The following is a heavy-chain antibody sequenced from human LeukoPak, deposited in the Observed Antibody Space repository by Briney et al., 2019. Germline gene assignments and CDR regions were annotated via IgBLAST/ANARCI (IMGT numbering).Heavy chain of an antibody. CDR2: ISYDGKKR. CDR3: ARDWGYDSGTYCVY. CDR1: GFTFSSYS. D-gene: IGHD3-10*01. J-gene: IGHJ4*02. Sequence: GRSLRLSCAASGFTFSSYSMHWVRQAPGKGLEWVAVISYDGKKRLYADSVKGRFTISRDNSKNTVDLQMNSLRAEDMAVYYCARDWGYDSGTYCVYWGQGTLVTVSS. V-gene: IGHV3-30*04.